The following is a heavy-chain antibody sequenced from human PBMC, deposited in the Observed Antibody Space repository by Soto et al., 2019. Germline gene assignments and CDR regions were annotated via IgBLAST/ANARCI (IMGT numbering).Heavy chain of an antibody. CDR1: GGSISSSNW. D-gene: IGHD3-22*01. Sequence: TSETLSLTCAVSGGSISSSNWWSWVRQPPGKGLEWIGEIYHSGSTNYNPSLKSRVTISVDKSKNQFSLKLSSVTAADTAVYYCARGGYYDSSGYPLHLFDPWGQGTLVTVSS. CDR3: ARGGYYDSSGYPLHLFDP. CDR2: IYHSGST. V-gene: IGHV4-4*02. J-gene: IGHJ5*02.